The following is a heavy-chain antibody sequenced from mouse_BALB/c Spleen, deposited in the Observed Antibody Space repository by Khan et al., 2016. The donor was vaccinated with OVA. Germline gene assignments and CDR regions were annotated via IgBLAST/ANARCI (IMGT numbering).Heavy chain of an antibody. CDR2: INSNTGEA. V-gene: IGHV9-3-1*01. CDR3: VRGGRRAMDY. CDR1: GYTFTNYG. J-gene: IGHJ4*01. Sequence: QIQLVQSGPELKKPGETVKISCKASGYTFTNYGMNWVKQAPGKGLKWMGWINSNTGEATYADDFKGRFAFSLETSASTAYLQIKNLTNEDTATYFCVRGGRRAMDYWGQGTSVTVSS. D-gene: IGHD3-3*01.